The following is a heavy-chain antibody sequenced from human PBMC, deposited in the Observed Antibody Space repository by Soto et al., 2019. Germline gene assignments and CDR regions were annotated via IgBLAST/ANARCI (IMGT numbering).Heavy chain of an antibody. V-gene: IGHV4-30-2*01. Sequence: PSETLSLTCAVSGGSISSGGCSWSWIRQTPGKGLEWIGFIYHSGSTYYYPSLKSRVTISVDRSKNQFSLKLSSVTAADTAVSYCARGQARFDPDYSRGWSFFDYWGQGTLVTVSS. CDR2: IYHSGST. J-gene: IGHJ4*02. CDR3: ARGQARFDPDYSRGWSFFDY. D-gene: IGHD6-19*01. CDR1: GGSISSGGCS.